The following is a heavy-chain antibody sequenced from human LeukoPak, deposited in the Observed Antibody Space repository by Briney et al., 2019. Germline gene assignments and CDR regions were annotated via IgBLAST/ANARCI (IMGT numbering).Heavy chain of an antibody. Sequence: GGSLRLSCAASGFTFSSYSRNWVRQAPGKGLEWVSSISSSSSYIYYADSVKGRFTISRDNAKNSLYLQMNSLRAEDTAVYYCARGRQGSSLYFDYWGQGTLVTVSS. CDR1: GFTFSSYS. J-gene: IGHJ4*02. CDR3: ARGRQGSSLYFDY. D-gene: IGHD6-6*01. CDR2: ISSSSSYI. V-gene: IGHV3-21*01.